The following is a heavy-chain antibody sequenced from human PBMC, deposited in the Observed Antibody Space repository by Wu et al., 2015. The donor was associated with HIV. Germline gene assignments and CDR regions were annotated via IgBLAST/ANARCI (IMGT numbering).Heavy chain of an antibody. CDR1: GKTFNA. V-gene: IGHV1-69*05. J-gene: IGHJ6*02. CDR2: IIPLFGTT. CDR3: ARNTDSVATSLYSLGV. D-gene: IGHD5-12*01. Sequence: QVQLVQSGAEVKKPGSSVEISCKASGKTFNAVNWIRQAPGHGLEWMGGIIPLFGTTKHAQKFQDRVTFTTDESKTTAYMELSSLRSEDTAVYYCARNTDSVATSLYSLGVWGHGTTVTVSS.